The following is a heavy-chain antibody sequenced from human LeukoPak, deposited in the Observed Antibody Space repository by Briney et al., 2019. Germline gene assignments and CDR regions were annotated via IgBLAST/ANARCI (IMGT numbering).Heavy chain of an antibody. CDR3: AKELYGNPSGY. V-gene: IGHV3-23*01. J-gene: IGHJ4*02. D-gene: IGHD2-8*01. CDR1: GFTFSSYS. Sequence: GGSLRLSCAASGFTFSSYSMNWVRQAPGKGLEWVSAISGDGGTISYAASVRGRLTISRDNAKNTLFLQMSSLRAGDTALYYCAKELYGNPSGYWGQGTRVTVSS. CDR2: ISGDGGTI.